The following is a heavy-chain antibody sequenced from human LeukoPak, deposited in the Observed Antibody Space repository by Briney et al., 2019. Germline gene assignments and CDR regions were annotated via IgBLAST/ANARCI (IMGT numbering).Heavy chain of an antibody. Sequence: GGSLTLSCAASWFTFDDYAMHWVRQAPGEGLEWVSGISWNGGSIDYADSVKGRFTISRDNAKNSLYLQMNSLRVEDTALYYCAKGGWIQLTNWFDPWGQGTLVTVSA. D-gene: IGHD5-18*01. CDR3: AKGGWIQLTNWFDP. CDR2: ISWNGGSI. V-gene: IGHV3-9*01. J-gene: IGHJ5*02. CDR1: WFTFDDYA.